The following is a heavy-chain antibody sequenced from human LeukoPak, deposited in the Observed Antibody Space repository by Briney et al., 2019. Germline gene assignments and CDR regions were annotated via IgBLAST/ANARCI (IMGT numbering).Heavy chain of an antibody. V-gene: IGHV3-48*03. CDR3: ARGLGSSGYYYLFDY. D-gene: IGHD3-22*01. CDR1: GFTLSSFE. CDR2: IDFSGRTI. J-gene: IGHJ4*02. Sequence: AGGSLRLSCAASGFTLSSFEMNWVRQAPGKGLEWVSYIDFSGRTIYYAASVKGRFTISRDNAKNSLYLQMHSLRAEDTAVYYCARGLGSSGYYYLFDYWGQGALVTVSS.